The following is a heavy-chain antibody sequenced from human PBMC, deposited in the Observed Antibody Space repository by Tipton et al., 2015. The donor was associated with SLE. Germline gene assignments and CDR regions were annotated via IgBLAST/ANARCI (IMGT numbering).Heavy chain of an antibody. CDR1: GGSISSGNYY. CDR2: IYTSGST. CDR3: ARKHCGGDCYEEVYFDY. J-gene: IGHJ4*02. V-gene: IGHV4-61*02. D-gene: IGHD2-21*01. Sequence: LSLTCTVSGGSISSGNYYWSWIRQPAGKGLEWIGRIYTSGSTNYNPSLKSRVTISVDTSKNQFSLRLSSVTAADTAMYYCARKHCGGDCYEEVYFDYWGQGTLVTVSS.